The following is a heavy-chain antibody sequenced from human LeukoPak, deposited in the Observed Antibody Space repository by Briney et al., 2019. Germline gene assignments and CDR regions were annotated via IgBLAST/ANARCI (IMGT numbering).Heavy chain of an antibody. J-gene: IGHJ5*02. V-gene: IGHV3-21*01. CDR2: INISSSYI. D-gene: IGHD3-22*01. CDR3: ARDGQTYYYDSSGYYSYNWFDP. Sequence: GGSLRLFCAASGFTFSSYSVKWVRQAAGSWLEWVSSINISSSYIYYADSVKDRFTSYRDKAKNSLYLQMNSLRAEDTAVYYCARDGQTYYYDSSGYYSYNWFDPWGQRTLVTVSS. CDR1: GFTFSSYS.